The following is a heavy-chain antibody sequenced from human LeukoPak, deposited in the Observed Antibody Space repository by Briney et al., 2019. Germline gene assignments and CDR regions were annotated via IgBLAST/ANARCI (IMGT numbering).Heavy chain of an antibody. J-gene: IGHJ4*02. CDR3: ARNRDGYNSFDY. CDR2: IYYSGST. Sequence: SETLSLTFTVSGGSISSSSYYRGWIRQPPGKGLEWIGSIYYSGSTYYNPSLKSRVTISVDTSKNQFSLKLSSVTAADTAVYYCARNRDGYNSFDYWGQGTLVTVSS. V-gene: IGHV4-39*07. D-gene: IGHD5-24*01. CDR1: GGSISSSSYY.